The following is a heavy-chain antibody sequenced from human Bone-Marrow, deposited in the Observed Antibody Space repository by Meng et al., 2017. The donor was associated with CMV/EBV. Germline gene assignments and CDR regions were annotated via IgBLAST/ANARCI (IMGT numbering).Heavy chain of an antibody. CDR3: ARDAGTIAVSGIGDY. CDR2: ISAYNGDT. Sequence: ASVKVSCKASGCIFTKYGVNWMRQAPGQGPEWMGWISAYNGDTMYAPKVQGRVTMTTDTSTSTAYMELRGLRSDDTAVYYCARDAGTIAVSGIGDYWGQGTLVTVSS. J-gene: IGHJ4*02. V-gene: IGHV1-18*01. D-gene: IGHD6-19*01. CDR1: GCIFTKYG.